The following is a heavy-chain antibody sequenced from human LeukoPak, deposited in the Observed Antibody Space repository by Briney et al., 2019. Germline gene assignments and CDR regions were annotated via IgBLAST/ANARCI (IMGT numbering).Heavy chain of an antibody. CDR1: GGSISSYY. V-gene: IGHV4-4*07. CDR2: IYTSGST. CDR3: ARTRGYGGKYNWFDP. D-gene: IGHD4-23*01. J-gene: IGHJ5*02. Sequence: PSETLSLTCTVSGGSISSYYWSWIRQPAGKGLEWIGRIYTSGSTNYNPSLKSRVTMSVDTSKNQFSLKLSSVTAADTAVYYCARTRGYGGKYNWFDPWGQGTLVTVSS.